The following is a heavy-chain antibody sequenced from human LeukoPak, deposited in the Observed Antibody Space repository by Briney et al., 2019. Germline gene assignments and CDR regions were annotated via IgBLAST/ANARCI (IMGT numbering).Heavy chain of an antibody. CDR1: GFTFSSYG. V-gene: IGHV3-30*02. CDR3: AKDSSYYYDSSGYYRPDY. J-gene: IGHJ4*02. Sequence: GGSLRLSCAASGFTFSSYGMHWVRQAPGKGLGWVAFIRYDGSNKYYADSVKGRFTISRDNSKNTLYLQMNSLRAEDTAVYYCAKDSSYYYDSSGYYRPDYWGQGTLVTVSS. CDR2: IRYDGSNK. D-gene: IGHD3-22*01.